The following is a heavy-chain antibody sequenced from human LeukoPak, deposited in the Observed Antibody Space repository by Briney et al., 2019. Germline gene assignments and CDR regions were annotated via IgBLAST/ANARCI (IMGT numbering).Heavy chain of an antibody. CDR1: GFTFDDYG. CDR3: ARDRYSSSSFDY. D-gene: IGHD6-6*01. J-gene: IGHJ4*02. V-gene: IGHV3-20*04. CDR2: INWNGGST. Sequence: RPGGSLRLSCAASGFTFDDYGMSWVRQAPGKGLEWVSGINWNGGSTGYADSVKGRFTISRDNAKNSLYLQLNSLRAEDTALYYCARDRYSSSSFDYWGQGTLVTVSS.